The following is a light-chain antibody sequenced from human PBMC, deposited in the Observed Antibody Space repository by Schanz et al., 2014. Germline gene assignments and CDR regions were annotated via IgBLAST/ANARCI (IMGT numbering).Light chain of an antibody. Sequence: QSALTQPPSASGSPGQSVTISCTGTSSDVGGYNYVSWYQHHPGKAPKVVIYDVSHRPSGVSNRFSGSKSGNMASLTISGLQAEDEADYYCSSYTKNATQVFGGGTKLTVL. V-gene: IGLV2-14*03. CDR1: SSDVGGYNY. CDR3: SSYTKNATQV. J-gene: IGLJ2*01. CDR2: DVS.